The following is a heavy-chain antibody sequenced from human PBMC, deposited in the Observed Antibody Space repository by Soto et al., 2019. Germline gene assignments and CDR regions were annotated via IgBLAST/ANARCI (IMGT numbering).Heavy chain of an antibody. CDR3: ARATGYYHTSGSDS. CDR2: ISSNSNYK. Sequence: GGSLRLSCAASGFTFSDYYMSWIRQPPGKGLEWISYISSNSNYKNHADSVRGRFTIPRDNAKNSLYLQMNGLRAEDTAVYYCARATGYYHTSGSDSWGQGTLVTVSS. CDR1: GFTFSDYY. V-gene: IGHV3-11*06. D-gene: IGHD3-22*01. J-gene: IGHJ4*02.